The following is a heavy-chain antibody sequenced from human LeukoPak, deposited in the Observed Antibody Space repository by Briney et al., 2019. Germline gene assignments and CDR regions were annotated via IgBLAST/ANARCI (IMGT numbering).Heavy chain of an antibody. Sequence: PGESLRLSCAASGLPFRNAWMSWVPQAPGKGLEWVGRIKGKIDGGTKDHAARVKGRFTISRDDSKNTLYLQMNSLKTEVTAVYYCTTVGLYDILTGHYHDSFDRWGQGTMVTVSS. CDR2: IKGKIDGGTK. J-gene: IGHJ3*01. D-gene: IGHD3-9*01. V-gene: IGHV3-15*01. CDR1: GLPFRNAW. CDR3: TTVGLYDILTGHYHDSFDR.